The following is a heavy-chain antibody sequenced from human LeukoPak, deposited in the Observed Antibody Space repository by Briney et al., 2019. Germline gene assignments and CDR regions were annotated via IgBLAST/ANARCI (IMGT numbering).Heavy chain of an antibody. D-gene: IGHD6-13*01. CDR2: ISGSGGST. V-gene: IGHV3-23*01. Sequence: GGSLRLSCAASGFTFSSYAMSWVRQAPGKGLEWVSAISGSGGSTYYADSVKGRFTISRDNSKNTLYLQMNSLRAEDTAVYYCAIRNEGSRWYWYNYWGQGTLVTVSS. J-gene: IGHJ4*02. CDR3: AIRNEGSRWYWYNY. CDR1: GFTFSSYA.